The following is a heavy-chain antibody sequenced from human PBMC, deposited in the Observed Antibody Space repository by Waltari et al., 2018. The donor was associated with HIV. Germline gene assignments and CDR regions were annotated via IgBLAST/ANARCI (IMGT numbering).Heavy chain of an antibody. Sequence: QLQLQESGPGLVKPSETLSLTCTVSGGSISSSSYYWGWIRQPQGQVMAWNGSIYYSGSTYYNPSLKSRVTISVDTSKNQFALKLSSVTAADTAVYYCARVLRYFDWLLTHNWFDPWGQGTLVTVSS. CDR3: ARVLRYFDWLLTHNWFDP. V-gene: IGHV4-39*07. CDR2: IYYSGST. CDR1: GGSISSSSYY. D-gene: IGHD3-9*01. J-gene: IGHJ5*02.